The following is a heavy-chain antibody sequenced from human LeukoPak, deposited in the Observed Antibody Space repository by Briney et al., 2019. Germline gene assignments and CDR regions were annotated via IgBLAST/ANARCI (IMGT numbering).Heavy chain of an antibody. CDR3: ARDDYGDYVRRAFDI. Sequence: ASVKVSCKASRYTFTGYYMHWVRQAPGQGLEWMGWINPNSGGTNYAQKFQGRVTMTRDTSISTAYMELSRLRSDDTAVYFCARDDYGDYVRRAFDIWGQGTMVTVSS. V-gene: IGHV1-2*02. D-gene: IGHD4-17*01. CDR2: INPNSGGT. CDR1: RYTFTGYY. J-gene: IGHJ3*02.